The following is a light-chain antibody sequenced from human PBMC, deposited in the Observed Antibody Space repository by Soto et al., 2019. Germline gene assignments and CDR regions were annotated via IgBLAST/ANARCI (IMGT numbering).Light chain of an antibody. CDR1: QIISTTY. Sequence: EFVLTQSPGTLSLSPGERAALSCRASQIISTTYLAWYQQKPGQAPRLLIYGASSRATGIPDRFSGGGSGTDFTLTISRLEPEDFAVYYCQQYGSSPTFGQGTKVEIK. J-gene: IGKJ1*01. CDR3: QQYGSSPT. V-gene: IGKV3-20*01. CDR2: GAS.